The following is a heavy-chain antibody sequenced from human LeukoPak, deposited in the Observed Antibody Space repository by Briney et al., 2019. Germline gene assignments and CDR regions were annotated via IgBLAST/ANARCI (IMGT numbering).Heavy chain of an antibody. CDR2: ISYDGSNK. V-gene: IGHV3-30*18. CDR3: AKAGDYGDYDY. D-gene: IGHD4-17*01. J-gene: IGHJ4*02. CDR1: GFTFSSYG. Sequence: GGSLRLSCAASGFTFSSYGMHWVRQAPGKGLEWVAVISYDGSNKYYADSVKGRFTISRDNSKNTLYLQMNSLRAEDTAVYYCAKAGDYGDYDYWGRGTLVTVSS.